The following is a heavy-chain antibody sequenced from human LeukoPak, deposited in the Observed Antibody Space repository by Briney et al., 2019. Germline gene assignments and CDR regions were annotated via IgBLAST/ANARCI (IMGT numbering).Heavy chain of an antibody. CDR1: GFTFSSNA. V-gene: IGHV3-23*01. CDR3: AKDPYYDFWSGYRVDNWFDP. D-gene: IGHD3-3*01. Sequence: GGSLRLSCAASGFTFSSNAMSWVRQAPAKGLEGVSAISGSGGSTYYADSVKGRFTISRDNYKNTLYLQMNILRAEDTAVYNCAKDPYYDFWSGYRVDNWFDPWGQGTLVTVSS. J-gene: IGHJ5*02. CDR2: ISGSGGST.